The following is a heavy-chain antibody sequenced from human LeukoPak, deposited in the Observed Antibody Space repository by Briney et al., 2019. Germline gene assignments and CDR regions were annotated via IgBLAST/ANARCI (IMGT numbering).Heavy chain of an antibody. J-gene: IGHJ6*03. D-gene: IGHD2-2*01. V-gene: IGHV1-69*05. Sequence: GASVKVSCNASGGTFSSCAISWKRLAQGQGLGWKGGIIPIFGTAHYAQKFQGRVTITTDESTSTAYMELSSLRAEDTAVYYCAREQLVVVPAAPGLGNYMDVWGKGTTVTVSS. CDR1: GGTFSSCA. CDR2: IIPIFGTA. CDR3: AREQLVVVPAAPGLGNYMDV.